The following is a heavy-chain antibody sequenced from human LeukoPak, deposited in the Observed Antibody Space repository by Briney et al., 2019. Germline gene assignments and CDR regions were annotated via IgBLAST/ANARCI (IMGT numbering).Heavy chain of an antibody. CDR3: ARELEYSSSWFDP. V-gene: IGHV3-30*02. J-gene: IGHJ5*02. D-gene: IGHD6-13*01. Sequence: GGFQRLSCAASGFTFSSYGMHWVRQAPGKGLEWVAFIRYDGSNKYYADSVKGRFTISRDNSKNTLYLQMNSLRVEDTAVYYCARELEYSSSWFDPWGQGTLVTVSS. CDR2: IRYDGSNK. CDR1: GFTFSSYG.